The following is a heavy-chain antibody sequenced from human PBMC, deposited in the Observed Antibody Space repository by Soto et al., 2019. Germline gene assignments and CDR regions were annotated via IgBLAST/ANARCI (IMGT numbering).Heavy chain of an antibody. D-gene: IGHD3-10*01. CDR1: GGTFSSHA. V-gene: IGHV1-69*06. Sequence: QVQLVQSGAEVKKPGSSVKVSCKVSGGTFSSHAINWLRQAPGQGFEWMGVIIPITETPNNAEKFQGRVTITAVKSTTSVYRELSSLTFDDTAVYFCARGNKGPGHYGPGSQGWYGPWGQGTLVTVSS. CDR2: IIPITETP. J-gene: IGHJ5*02. CDR3: ARGNKGPGHYGPGSQGWYGP.